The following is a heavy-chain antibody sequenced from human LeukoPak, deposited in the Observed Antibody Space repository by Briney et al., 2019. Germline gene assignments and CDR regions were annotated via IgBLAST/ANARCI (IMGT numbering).Heavy chain of an antibody. J-gene: IGHJ4*02. D-gene: IGHD2-21*01. V-gene: IGHV4-59*08. CDR3: ARHVAIDWYYFDY. CDR2: IYYSGST. CDR1: GGSISSYY. Sequence: SETLSLTCTVSGGSISSYYWSWIRQPPGKGLEWIGSIYYSGSTYYNPSLKSRVTISVDTSKNQFSLKLSSVTAADTAVYYCARHVAIDWYYFDYWGQGTLVTVSS.